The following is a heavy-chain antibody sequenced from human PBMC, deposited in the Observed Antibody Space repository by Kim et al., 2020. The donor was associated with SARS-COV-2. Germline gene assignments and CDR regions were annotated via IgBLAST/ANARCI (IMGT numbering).Heavy chain of an antibody. CDR2: ISAYNGNT. Sequence: ASVKVSCKASGYTFTSYGISWVRQAPGQGLEWMGWISAYNGNTNYAQKLQGRVTMTTDTSTSTAYMELRSLRSDDTAVYYCARARIRSSSWYRTPNYMDVWGKGTTVTVSS. J-gene: IGHJ6*03. D-gene: IGHD6-13*01. V-gene: IGHV1-18*01. CDR1: GYTFTSYG. CDR3: ARARIRSSSWYRTPNYMDV.